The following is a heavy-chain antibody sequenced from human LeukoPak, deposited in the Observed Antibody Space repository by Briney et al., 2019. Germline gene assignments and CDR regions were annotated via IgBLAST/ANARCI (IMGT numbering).Heavy chain of an antibody. V-gene: IGHV3-21*01. D-gene: IGHD3-16*01. CDR1: GFTFSSYS. Sequence: GGSLRLSCAASGFTFSSYSMNWVRQAPGKGLEWVSSISSNSSYIYYADSVKGRFTISRDNAKNSLYLQMNSLRAEDTAVYYCARGMRGDWFDPWGQGTLVTVSS. CDR2: ISSNSSYI. J-gene: IGHJ5*02. CDR3: ARGMRGDWFDP.